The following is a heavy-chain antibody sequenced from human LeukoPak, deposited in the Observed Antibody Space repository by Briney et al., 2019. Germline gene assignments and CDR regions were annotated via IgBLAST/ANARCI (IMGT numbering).Heavy chain of an antibody. V-gene: IGHV3-21*01. CDR3: ARGAYSSSWTFDY. D-gene: IGHD6-13*01. CDR1: GFTFSSYS. J-gene: IGHJ4*02. Sequence: GGSLRLSCAASGFTFSSYSMNWVRQAPGKGLEWVSSISSSSSYIYYADSVKGRFTISRDNAKNSLYLQMNSLRAEDTAAYYCARGAYSSSWTFDYWGQGTLVTVSS. CDR2: ISSSSSYI.